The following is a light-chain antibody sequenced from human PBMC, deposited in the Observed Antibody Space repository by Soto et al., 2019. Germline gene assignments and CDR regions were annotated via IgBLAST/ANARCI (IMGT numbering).Light chain of an antibody. CDR2: DAS. J-gene: IGKJ1*01. Sequence: DIQMTQSPSTLSASVGDRVTITCRASQSISSWLAWYQQKPWKAPKLLIYDASSLESGVPSRFSGSGSGTEFTLDISSLQPDDFATYYCQQYNSYSGTFGQGTKVEIK. V-gene: IGKV1-5*01. CDR3: QQYNSYSGT. CDR1: QSISSW.